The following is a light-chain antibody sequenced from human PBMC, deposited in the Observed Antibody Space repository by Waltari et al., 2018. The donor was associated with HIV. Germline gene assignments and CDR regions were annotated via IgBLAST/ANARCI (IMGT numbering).Light chain of an antibody. CDR1: TSNIGNNY. CDR2: DNY. CDR3: GTWDSSLSSVV. J-gene: IGLJ3*02. V-gene: IGLV1-51*01. Sequence: QSVLTQPPSMSVASGQKVTISCSGGTSNIGNNYVSWYQQIPGAAPKLLIYDNYKRPSGIPDRFSGSKSGTSGTLGITGLQSGDEADYYCGTWDSSLSSVVFGVGTKLTVL.